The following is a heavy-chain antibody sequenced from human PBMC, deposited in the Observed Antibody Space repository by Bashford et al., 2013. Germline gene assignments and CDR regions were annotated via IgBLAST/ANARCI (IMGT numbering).Heavy chain of an antibody. CDR1: GFTFSAYG. Sequence: GSLRLSCVGSGFTFSAYGMHWVRQAPGKGLEWVTLISYDGTKTYYAESVKGRFTSSRDNSKNTLYLQMNSLRPDDTAVYYCAKDVGYCSSTSCSGMDVRGQGTTVTVSS. J-gene: IGHJ6*02. CDR3: AKDVGYCSSTSCSGMDV. D-gene: IGHD2-2*01. V-gene: IGHV3-30*18. CDR2: ISYDGTKT.